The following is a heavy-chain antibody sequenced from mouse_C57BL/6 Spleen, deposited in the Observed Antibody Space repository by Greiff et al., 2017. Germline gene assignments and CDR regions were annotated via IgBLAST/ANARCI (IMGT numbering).Heavy chain of an antibody. D-gene: IGHD2-3*01. CDR3: ATLYDPTTPY. CDR2: IHPNSGST. Sequence: QVQLKQPGAALVKPGASVKLSCKASGYTFTSYWMHWVKQRPGQGLEWIGMIHPNSGSTNYNEKFKSKATLTVDKSSSTAYMQLSSLTSEDSAVYYCATLYDPTTPYWGQGTLVTVSA. V-gene: IGHV1-64*01. CDR1: GYTFTSYW. J-gene: IGHJ3*01.